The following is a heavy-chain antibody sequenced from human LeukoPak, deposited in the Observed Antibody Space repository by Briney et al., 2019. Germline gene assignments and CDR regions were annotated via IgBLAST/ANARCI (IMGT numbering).Heavy chain of an antibody. CDR1: GGSISSCSYY. CDR3: ARGGRWYDFWSGFSGVYGMDV. Sequence: SETLSLTCTVSGGSISSCSYYWGWIRQPPGKGLEWIGSIYYSGSTYYNPSLKSRVTISVDTSKNQFSLKLSSVTAADTAVYYCARGGRWYDFWSGFSGVYGMDVWGQGTTVTVSS. V-gene: IGHV4-39*01. CDR2: IYYSGST. D-gene: IGHD3-3*01. J-gene: IGHJ6*02.